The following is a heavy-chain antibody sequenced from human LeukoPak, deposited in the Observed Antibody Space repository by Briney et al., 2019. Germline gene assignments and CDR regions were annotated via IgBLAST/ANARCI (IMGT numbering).Heavy chain of an antibody. D-gene: IGHD3-22*01. Sequence: GESLKISCKGSGYRFTSSWIGWVRQMPGKGQGLMGIIYPGDSDTRYSPSFRGQVTISADKSISTAYLQWSSLKASDTAMYYCARSREESPYYYDSSGYYPFDYGGRETLVSVSS. V-gene: IGHV5-51*01. CDR2: IYPGDSDT. CDR1: GYRFTSSW. CDR3: ARSREESPYYYDSSGYYPFDY. J-gene: IGHJ4*02.